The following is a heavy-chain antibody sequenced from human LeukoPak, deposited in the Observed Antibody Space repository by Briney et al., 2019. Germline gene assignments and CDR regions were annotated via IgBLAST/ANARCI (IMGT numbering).Heavy chain of an antibody. Sequence: GGSLRLSCAASGFTFSSYAMSWVRQAPGKGLEWVSAISGSGGSTYYADSVKGRFTISRDNSKNTLYLQMNSLRAEDTAVYYCARSPSYGDYLYYFDYWGQGTLVTVSS. CDR3: ARSPSYGDYLYYFDY. J-gene: IGHJ4*02. D-gene: IGHD4-17*01. V-gene: IGHV3-23*01. CDR1: GFTFSSYA. CDR2: ISGSGGST.